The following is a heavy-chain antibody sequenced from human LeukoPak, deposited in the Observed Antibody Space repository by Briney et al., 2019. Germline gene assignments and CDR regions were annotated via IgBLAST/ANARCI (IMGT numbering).Heavy chain of an antibody. D-gene: IGHD3-22*01. Sequence: SQTLSLTCTVSGGSISSGSYYWGWIRQPAGKGLEWIGRIFTSGSTNYNPSLKSRVTISVDTSKNQFSLKLSSVTAADTAVYYCAATADWGDSSGWDAFDIWGQGTMVTVSS. CDR2: IFTSGST. CDR3: AATADWGDSSGWDAFDI. J-gene: IGHJ3*02. V-gene: IGHV4-61*02. CDR1: GGSISSGSYY.